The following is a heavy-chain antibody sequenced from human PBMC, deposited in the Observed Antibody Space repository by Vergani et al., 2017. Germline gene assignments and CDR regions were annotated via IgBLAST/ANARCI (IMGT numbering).Heavy chain of an antibody. CDR3: ARGTYYYGSGSYIYFDY. Sequence: QVQLVQSGAEVKKPGASVKVSCKASGYTFTGYYMHWVRQAPGQGLEWMGWINPNSGGTNYAQKFQGRVTMTRDTSISTAYMELSRLRSDVTAVYYCARGTYYYGSGSYIYFDYWGQGTLVTVSS. J-gene: IGHJ4*02. D-gene: IGHD3-10*01. CDR2: INPNSGGT. V-gene: IGHV1-2*02. CDR1: GYTFTGYY.